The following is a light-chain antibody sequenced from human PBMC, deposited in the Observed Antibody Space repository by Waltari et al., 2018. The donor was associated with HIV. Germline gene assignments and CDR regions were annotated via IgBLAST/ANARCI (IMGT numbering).Light chain of an antibody. Sequence: QSVVTQPPSVSGAPGQRVTIPCTGSSSNIGAGYDATWYQPLPGTAPKLLTYGNSNRPSGVPDRFSGSKSGTSASLAITGLQAEDEADYYCQSYDSSLSGSDVVFGGGTELTVL. CDR2: GNS. J-gene: IGLJ2*01. V-gene: IGLV1-40*01. CDR1: SSNIGAGYD. CDR3: QSYDSSLSGSDVV.